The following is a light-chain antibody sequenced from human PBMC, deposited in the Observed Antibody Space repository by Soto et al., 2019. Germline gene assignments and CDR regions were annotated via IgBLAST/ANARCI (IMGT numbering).Light chain of an antibody. V-gene: IGKV1D-16*01. CDR3: QQYATYPLT. J-gene: IGKJ5*01. CDR2: TTS. CDR1: HPINKW. Sequence: DIEMTQSPSSLSASVGDRVSITCRASHPINKWLAWYQQKPNQAPRSLIYTTSIRQSGVPSRFSGSGSGTDFTLTITSLQPEDFATYFCQQYATYPLTFGQVTRLDI.